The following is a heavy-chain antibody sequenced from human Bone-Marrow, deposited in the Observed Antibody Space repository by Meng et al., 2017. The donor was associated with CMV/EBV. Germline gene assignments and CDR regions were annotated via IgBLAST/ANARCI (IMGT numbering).Heavy chain of an antibody. CDR1: GFTFSSYG. J-gene: IGHJ4*02. V-gene: IGHV3-30*02. CDR2: IRYDGSNK. Sequence: GGSLRPSCAASGFTFSSYGMHWVRQAPGKGLEWVAFIRYDGSNKYYADSVKGRFTISRDNSKNTLYLQMKSLRAEDTAVYYCAKYPRYCSSTSCYDYFFYYWGQGTLVTVSS. CDR3: AKYPRYCSSTSCYDYFFYY. D-gene: IGHD2-2*01.